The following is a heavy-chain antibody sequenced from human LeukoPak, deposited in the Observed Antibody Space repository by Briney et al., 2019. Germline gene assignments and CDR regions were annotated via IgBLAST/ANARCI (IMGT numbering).Heavy chain of an antibody. Sequence: GGSLRPSCAVTGLTFTTSAMTWVRQAPGKGLEWVSSISGSGGSSYHADSLKGRFTISRDNSKNTVYLHMNSLRADDTAIYYCASGRGYYEYWGQGTLVTVSS. CDR1: GLTFTTSA. CDR3: ASGRGYYEY. D-gene: IGHD2-15*01. CDR2: ISGSGGSS. V-gene: IGHV3-23*01. J-gene: IGHJ4*02.